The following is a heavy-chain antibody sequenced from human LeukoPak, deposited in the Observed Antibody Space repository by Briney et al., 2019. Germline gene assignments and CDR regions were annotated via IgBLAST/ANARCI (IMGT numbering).Heavy chain of an antibody. V-gene: IGHV4-30-2*01. D-gene: IGHD3-16*01. Sequence: SETLSLTCTVSGGSISSGGYYWSWIRQPPGKGLEWIGYIYHSGSTYYNPSLKSRVTISVDTSKNQFSLKLSSVTAADTAVYYCARGPLGVAEGLNDYWGQGTLVTVSS. CDR1: GGSISSGGYY. J-gene: IGHJ4*02. CDR2: IYHSGST. CDR3: ARGPLGVAEGLNDY.